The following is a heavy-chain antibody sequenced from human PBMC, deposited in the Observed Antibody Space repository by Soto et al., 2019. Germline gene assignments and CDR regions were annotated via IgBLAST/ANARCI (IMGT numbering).Heavy chain of an antibody. CDR3: ASGGYCSGGSCYGNWFDP. V-gene: IGHV4-34*01. D-gene: IGHD2-15*01. CDR2: INHSGST. J-gene: IGHJ5*02. CDR1: GGSFSGYY. Sequence: SETLSLTCAVYGGSFSGYYWSWIRQPPGKGLEWIGEINHSGSTNYNPSLKSRVTISVDTSKNQFSLKLSSVTAADTAVYYCASGGYCSGGSCYGNWFDPWGQGTLVTVSS.